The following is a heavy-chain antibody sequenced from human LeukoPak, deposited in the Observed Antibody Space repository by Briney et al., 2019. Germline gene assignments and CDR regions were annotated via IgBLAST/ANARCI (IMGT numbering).Heavy chain of an antibody. CDR2: ISYDGSNK. CDR3: GKETAKYYYYGVDV. J-gene: IGHJ6*02. CDR1: AFTFSTYG. Sequence: GGSLRLSCAASAFTFSTYGMHWVRQAPGKGLEWVAAISYDGSNKYYADSVKGRLTISRDNSKDTLYLQMSGLRAEDTAVYYCGKETAKYYYYGVDVWGQGTTVTVSS. V-gene: IGHV3-30*18.